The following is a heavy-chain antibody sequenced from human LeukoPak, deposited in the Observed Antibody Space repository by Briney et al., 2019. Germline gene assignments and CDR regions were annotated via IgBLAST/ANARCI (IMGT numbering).Heavy chain of an antibody. CDR1: GFTFSVSA. CDR3: ARDHEI. V-gene: IGHV3-30*02. Sequence: GGSLRLSCTASGFTFSVSALHWVRQAPGKGLEWVAFIHYDGINKYYADSVKGRFTISRDNSKNTLYLQMNSLRAEDTAVYYCARDHEIWGQGTMVTVSS. CDR2: IHYDGINK. J-gene: IGHJ3*02.